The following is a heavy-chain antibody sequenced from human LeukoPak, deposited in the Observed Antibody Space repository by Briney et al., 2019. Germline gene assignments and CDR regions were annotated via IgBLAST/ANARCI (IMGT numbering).Heavy chain of an antibody. CDR1: GFTFSNYW. CDR3: ARDGSSGWYSDY. Sequence: GGSLRLSCEGSGFTFSNYWMGWVRQAPGKGLQWVANIKTDGSEKYYVDSVKGRFTISRDNAKNSLYLQMNSLRAEDTALYHCARDGSSGWYSDYWGQGTLITVSS. J-gene: IGHJ4*02. D-gene: IGHD6-19*01. CDR2: IKTDGSEK. V-gene: IGHV3-7*03.